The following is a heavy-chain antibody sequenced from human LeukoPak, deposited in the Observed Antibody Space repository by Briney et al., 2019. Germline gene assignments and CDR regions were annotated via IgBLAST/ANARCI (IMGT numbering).Heavy chain of an antibody. CDR1: VFTVGNNY. D-gene: IGHD2-2*01. CDR2: IFGHCET. J-gene: IGHJ4*02. Sequence: PGVSLRLSYASSVFTVGNNYRKGVRQAPGKGLEGVSLIFGHCETCYCASVKGQVTISRDTSNNTLYLQMNGLRVEDTAVYYCARDPPAVSINTYAWGQGTLVTVSS. V-gene: IGHV3-66*01. CDR3: ARDPPAVSINTYA.